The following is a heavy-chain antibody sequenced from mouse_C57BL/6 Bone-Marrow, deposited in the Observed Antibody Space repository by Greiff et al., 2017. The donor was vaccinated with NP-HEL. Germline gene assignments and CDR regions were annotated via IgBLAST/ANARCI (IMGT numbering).Heavy chain of an antibody. CDR2: IDPNSGGT. CDR3: ARAGNWGWFAY. Sequence: QVQLKQPGAELVKPGASVKLSCKASGYTFTSYWMHWVKQRPGRGLEWIGRIDPNSGGTKYNEKFKSKATLTVDKPSSTAYMQLSSLTSEDSAVYNCARAGNWGWFAYWGQGTLVTVSA. V-gene: IGHV1-72*01. J-gene: IGHJ3*01. D-gene: IGHD4-1*01. CDR1: GYTFTSYW.